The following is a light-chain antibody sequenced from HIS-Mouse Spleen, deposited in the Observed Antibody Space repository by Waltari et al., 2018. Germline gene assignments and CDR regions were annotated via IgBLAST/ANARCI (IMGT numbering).Light chain of an antibody. CDR1: SSDVGGYNY. Sequence: QSALTQPASVSGSPGQSITIFCTGTSSDVGGYNYVSWYQQHPGKPPKLIISDFSNRPSGVSNRFSGSKSGNTASLIISGLQAEDEADYYCSSYTSSSFNVVFGGGTKLTVL. J-gene: IGLJ2*01. V-gene: IGLV2-14*03. CDR3: SSYTSSSFNVV. CDR2: DFS.